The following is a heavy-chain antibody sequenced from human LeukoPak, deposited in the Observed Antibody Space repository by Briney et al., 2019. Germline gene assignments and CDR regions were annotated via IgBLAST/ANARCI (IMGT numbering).Heavy chain of an antibody. J-gene: IGHJ5*02. CDR3: ARVIAAPGWFDP. CDR1: GASISSYY. V-gene: IGHV4-59*01. Sequence: SETLSLTCTVSGASISSYYWSWIRQPPGKGLEWIGYISYTGSTNYNPSLKSRVTISVDTSKNQFSLKLSSVTAADTAVYYCARVIAAPGWFDPWGQGTLVTVSS. CDR2: ISYTGST. D-gene: IGHD6-13*01.